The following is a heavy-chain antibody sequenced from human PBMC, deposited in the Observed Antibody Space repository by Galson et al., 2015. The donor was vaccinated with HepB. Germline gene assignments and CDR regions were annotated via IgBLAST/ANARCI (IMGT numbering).Heavy chain of an antibody. Sequence: SVKVSCKASGYTFTSYDINWVRQATGQGLEWMGWMNPNSGNTGYAQKFQGRVTMTRNTSISTAYMELSSLRSEDTAVYYCARAYSSGWTDASDIWGQGTMVTVSS. CDR3: ARAYSSGWTDASDI. CDR1: GYTFTSYD. CDR2: MNPNSGNT. J-gene: IGHJ3*02. V-gene: IGHV1-8*01. D-gene: IGHD6-19*01.